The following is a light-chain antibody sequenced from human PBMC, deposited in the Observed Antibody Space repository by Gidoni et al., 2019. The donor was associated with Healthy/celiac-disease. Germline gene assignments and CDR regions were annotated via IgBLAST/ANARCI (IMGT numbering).Light chain of an antibody. Sequence: EIVLTHSPGTLSLSPGERATLSCRASQSVSSSYLAWDQQKPGQAPRLLIYGASSRATGIPDRVSGSGSGTDFTLTISRLEPEDFAVYYCKQYGSSPLTFGGGTKVEIK. CDR3: KQYGSSPLT. J-gene: IGKJ4*01. CDR2: GAS. CDR1: QSVSSSY. V-gene: IGKV3-20*01.